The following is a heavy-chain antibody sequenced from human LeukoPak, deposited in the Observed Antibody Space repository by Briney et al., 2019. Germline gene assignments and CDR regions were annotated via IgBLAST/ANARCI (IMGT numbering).Heavy chain of an antibody. CDR2: IYHSGST. CDR1: GYSISSGYY. J-gene: IGHJ4*02. CDR3: AGWTTPVRGFDY. D-gene: IGHD3-10*02. V-gene: IGHV4-38-2*02. Sequence: PSETLSLTCTVSGYSISSGYYWGWIRPPPGKVLEWIGSIYHSGSTYYNPSLKSRVTISVDTSKNQFSLKLGTVTAADTAVYYCAGWTTPVRGFDYWGQGTLVTVSS.